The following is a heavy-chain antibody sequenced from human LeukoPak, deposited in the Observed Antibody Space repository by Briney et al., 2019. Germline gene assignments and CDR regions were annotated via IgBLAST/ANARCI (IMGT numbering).Heavy chain of an antibody. J-gene: IGHJ4*02. Sequence: PSQTLSLTCTVSSGSISSSSYYWGWLRDPPGKGREWFGSIYYSGSTYYNPSLKSRVTISVDTSKNQFSLKLSSVTAADTAVYYCARLRDYYESSGYYSGFDYWGQGTLVTVSA. D-gene: IGHD3-22*01. CDR1: SGSISSSSYY. CDR2: IYYSGST. V-gene: IGHV4-39*07. CDR3: ARLRDYYESSGYYSGFDY.